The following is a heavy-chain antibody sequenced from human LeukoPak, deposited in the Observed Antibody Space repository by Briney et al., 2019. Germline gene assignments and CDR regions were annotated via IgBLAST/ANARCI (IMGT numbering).Heavy chain of an antibody. Sequence: PSETLSLTCTVSGGSISSYYWSWIRQPPGKGLEWIGYIYYSGSTNYNPSLKSRVTISVDTSKNQFSLKLSSVTAADTAVYYCARSEAYYDFWSGPQFDPWGQGTLVTVSS. D-gene: IGHD3-3*01. J-gene: IGHJ5*02. CDR3: ARSEAYYDFWSGPQFDP. V-gene: IGHV4-59*12. CDR1: GGSISSYY. CDR2: IYYSGST.